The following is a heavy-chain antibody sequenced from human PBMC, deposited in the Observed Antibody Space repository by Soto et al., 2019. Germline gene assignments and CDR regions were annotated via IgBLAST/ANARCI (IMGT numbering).Heavy chain of an antibody. Sequence: ASVKVSCKASGYSFTSDGIAWVRQVPGQGPEWMGWISPYNGRTNYAQSVKGRVVMTADTSTNTVYLELRSLRSDDSAIYYCGRCRTDSYAMDVWGQGTTVTVSS. J-gene: IGHJ6*02. D-gene: IGHD5-18*01. CDR1: GYSFTSDG. CDR3: GRCRTDSYAMDV. CDR2: ISPYNGRT. V-gene: IGHV1-18*01.